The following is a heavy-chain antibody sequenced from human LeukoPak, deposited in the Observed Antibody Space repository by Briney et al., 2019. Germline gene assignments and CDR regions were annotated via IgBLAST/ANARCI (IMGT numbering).Heavy chain of an antibody. CDR3: AREGTYYYDSSGLNWFDP. Sequence: KVQGRVTMTTDTSTSTAYMELRSLRSEDTAVYYCAREGTYYYDSSGLNWFDPWGQGTLVTVSS. V-gene: IGHV1-18*01. J-gene: IGHJ5*02. D-gene: IGHD3-22*01.